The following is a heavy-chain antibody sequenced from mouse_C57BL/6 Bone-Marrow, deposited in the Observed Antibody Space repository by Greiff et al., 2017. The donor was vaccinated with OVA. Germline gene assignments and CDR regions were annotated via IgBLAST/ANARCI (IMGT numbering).Heavy chain of an antibody. V-gene: IGHV1-69*01. D-gene: IGHD2-2*01. CDR1: GYTFTSYW. CDR2: IDPSDSYT. CDR3: ARGGYPAWFAY. Sequence: QVQLQQPGAELVMPGASVKLSCKASGYTFTSYWMHWVKQRPGQGLEWIVEIDPSDSYTNYNQKFKGKSTLTVDKSSSTAYMQLSSLTSEDSAVYYCARGGYPAWFAYWGQGTLVTVSA. J-gene: IGHJ3*01.